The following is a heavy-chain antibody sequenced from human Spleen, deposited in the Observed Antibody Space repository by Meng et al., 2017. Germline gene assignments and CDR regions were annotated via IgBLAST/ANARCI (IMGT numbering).Heavy chain of an antibody. D-gene: IGHD1-26*01. J-gene: IGHJ4*02. V-gene: IGHV3-23*01. CDR3: AGRNSGQYYFDY. Sequence: SCAASGFTFSDYAMSWVRQAPGKGLEWVSAISGSGGSTYYTDSVKGRFTISRDNSKNTLYLQMNSLRAEETAVYYCAGRNSGQYYFDYWGQGTLVTVSS. CDR2: ISGSGGST. CDR1: GFTFSDYA.